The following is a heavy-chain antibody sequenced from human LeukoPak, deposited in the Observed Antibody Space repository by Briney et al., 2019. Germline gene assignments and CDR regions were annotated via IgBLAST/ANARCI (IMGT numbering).Heavy chain of an antibody. J-gene: IGHJ3*01. CDR2: SRNKANSYTT. Sequence: GGSLRLSCAASGFIFSDRYIDWDRQAPGKGLEWVGRSRNKANSYTTEYAASVKGRFTISRDDSKNSLYLQMNSLKTEDTAVYYCAPGGDYCSSSSCPSWGQGTIVTVSS. V-gene: IGHV3-72*01. D-gene: IGHD2-2*01. CDR3: APGGDYCSSSSCPS. CDR1: GFIFSDRY.